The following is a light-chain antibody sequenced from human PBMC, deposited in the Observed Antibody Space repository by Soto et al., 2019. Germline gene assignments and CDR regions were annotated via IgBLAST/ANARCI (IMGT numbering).Light chain of an antibody. J-gene: IGKJ4*01. CDR2: AVS. Sequence: EIVMTQSPATLSVFPGERATLSCRASQGVNSNLARYQQKPGQAPRLLIYAVSTRATGIPARFSGSGSGTEFTLAISSLQSEDFAVYYCQQHNKWPLTFGAGTKVEIK. V-gene: IGKV3-15*01. CDR1: QGVNSN. CDR3: QQHNKWPLT.